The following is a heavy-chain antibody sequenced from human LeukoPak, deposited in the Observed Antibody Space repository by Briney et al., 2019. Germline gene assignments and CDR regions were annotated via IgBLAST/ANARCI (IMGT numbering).Heavy chain of an antibody. CDR2: ISWNSGSI. V-gene: IGHV3-9*01. Sequence: GRSQRLSCAVSGFTFGDYAMHWVRQAPGKGLEWVSGISWNSGSIGYADSVKGRFTISRDNAKNSLYLQMNSLRAEDTALYYCAKDISRYYDSSGYHLDYYYYYGMDVWGQGTTVTVSS. D-gene: IGHD3-22*01. CDR3: AKDISRYYDSSGYHLDYYYYYGMDV. CDR1: GFTFGDYA. J-gene: IGHJ6*02.